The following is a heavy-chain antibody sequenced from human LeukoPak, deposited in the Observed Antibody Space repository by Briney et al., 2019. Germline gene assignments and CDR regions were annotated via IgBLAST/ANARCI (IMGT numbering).Heavy chain of an antibody. CDR2: ISSSGTLI. CDR1: GFTFSSYE. J-gene: IGHJ4*02. CDR3: ARDGWELLQHYLDY. V-gene: IGHV3-48*03. D-gene: IGHD1-26*01. Sequence: PRGSLRLSCAASGFTFSSYELNWVRQAPGKGLEWVSYISSSGTLIYYADSVKGRFTISRDNAKNSLCLQMNSLRAEDTAVYYCARDGWELLQHYLDYWGQGTLVTVSS.